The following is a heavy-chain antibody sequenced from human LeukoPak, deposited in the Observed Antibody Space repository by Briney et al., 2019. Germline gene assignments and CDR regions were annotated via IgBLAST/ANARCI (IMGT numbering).Heavy chain of an antibody. D-gene: IGHD5-12*01. CDR1: GFSFRYFW. V-gene: IGHV3-7*01. CDR2: INQGGSVK. J-gene: IGHJ4*02. Sequence: GGSLRLSCAASGFSFRYFWMTWVRQAPGKGLEWVANINQGGSVKYYVDSVKGRFTISRDDAESSLYVQMNSLRDEDTAVYYCARFGYSGWNLEYWGQGTLVTVSS. CDR3: ARFGYSGWNLEY.